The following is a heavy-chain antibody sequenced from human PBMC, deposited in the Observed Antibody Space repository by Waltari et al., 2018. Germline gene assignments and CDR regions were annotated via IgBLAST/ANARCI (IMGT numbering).Heavy chain of an antibody. V-gene: IGHV3-48*03. CDR1: GFTSSNYE. CDR3: ARGVTSYYYGSGNWFDP. D-gene: IGHD3-10*01. Sequence: EVQLVESGGGLVQPGGYLKLSCPASGFTSSNYEMNWVRLAPGKGLEWISYISSGGSTIYYADSVKGRFTISRDNAKNSLYLQMNSLRAEDTAVYYCARGVTSYYYGSGNWFDPWGQGTLVTVSS. J-gene: IGHJ5*02. CDR2: ISSGGSTI.